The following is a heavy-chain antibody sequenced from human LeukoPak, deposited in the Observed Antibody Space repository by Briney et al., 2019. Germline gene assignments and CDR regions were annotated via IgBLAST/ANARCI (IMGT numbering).Heavy chain of an antibody. J-gene: IGHJ4*02. D-gene: IGHD3-22*01. CDR2: IIPIFGTA. CDR3: ATDASIYDSRGYYYLW. V-gene: IGHV1-69*01. CDR1: GGTFSSYA. Sequence: GSSVKVSCKASGGTFSSYAISWVRQAPGQGLEWMGGIIPIFGTANYAQKFQGRLTITADESSTTAYMELSGLRSEDTAVYYCATDASIYDSRGYYYLWWGQGTLVTVSS.